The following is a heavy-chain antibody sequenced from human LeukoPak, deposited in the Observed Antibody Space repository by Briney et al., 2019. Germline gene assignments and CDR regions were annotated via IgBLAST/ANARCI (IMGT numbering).Heavy chain of an antibody. Sequence: PGGSLRLSCEVSGFTFSYYMMTWVRQAPGEGLEWVANMRTDGSVPSYVDSVKGRFTISRDNAKSSLYLQMNNLRVEDTDVYYCARDKDFTIDYWGQGTLVTVSS. V-gene: IGHV3-7*01. CDR3: ARDKDFTIDY. CDR2: MRTDGSVP. J-gene: IGHJ4*02. D-gene: IGHD3-10*01. CDR1: GFTFSYYM.